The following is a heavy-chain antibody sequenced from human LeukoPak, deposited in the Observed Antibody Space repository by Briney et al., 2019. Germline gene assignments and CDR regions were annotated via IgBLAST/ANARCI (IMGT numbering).Heavy chain of an antibody. CDR1: GFTFSSYG. J-gene: IGHJ6*02. CDR2: ISYDGSNK. D-gene: IGHD2-15*01. Sequence: GGSLRLSCAASGFTFSSYGMDWVRQAPGKGLEWVAAISYDGSNKYYADYVKGRFTISRDNSKNTLYLQMNSLRAEDTAVYYCAKDGYCSGGSCYIYYYGMDVWGQGTTVTVSS. CDR3: AKDGYCSGGSCYIYYYGMDV. V-gene: IGHV3-30*18.